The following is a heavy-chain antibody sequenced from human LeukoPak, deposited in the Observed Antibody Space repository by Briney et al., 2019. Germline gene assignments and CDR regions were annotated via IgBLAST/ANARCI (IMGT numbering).Heavy chain of an antibody. CDR1: GFTFSSYG. Sequence: GGSLRLSCAASGFTFSSYGMHWVRQAPGKGLGWVAVIWYDGNNKYYADSVKGRFTISRDNSKNTLYLQMNSLRAEDTAVYYCARSTSSEYDIYHFDYWGQGTLVTVSS. J-gene: IGHJ4*02. D-gene: IGHD3-9*01. CDR2: IWYDGNNK. CDR3: ARSTSSEYDIYHFDY. V-gene: IGHV3-33*01.